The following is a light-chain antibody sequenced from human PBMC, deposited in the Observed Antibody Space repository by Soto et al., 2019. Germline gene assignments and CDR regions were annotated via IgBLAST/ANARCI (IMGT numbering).Light chain of an antibody. Sequence: EIVMTQSPATLSLSPGETATLSCRAGQSINNYLAWYQQKLGQAPRLLIYGASTRATGIPARFSGSGSGTEFTLTISSLQSEDFAIYYCQQYHNWPPITFGQGTRLEIK. J-gene: IGKJ5*01. CDR3: QQYHNWPPIT. V-gene: IGKV3D-15*01. CDR1: QSINNY. CDR2: GAS.